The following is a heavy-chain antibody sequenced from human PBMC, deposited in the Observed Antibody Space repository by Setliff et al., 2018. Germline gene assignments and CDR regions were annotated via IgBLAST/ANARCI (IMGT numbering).Heavy chain of an antibody. CDR3: ARANYYDSSGHSVYGMDV. CDR2: SNAGNGNT. CDR1: GYTFTSYA. V-gene: IGHV1-3*02. J-gene: IGHJ6*02. D-gene: IGHD3-22*01. Sequence: ASVKVSCKASGYTFTSYAMHWVRQAPGQRLEWMGWSNAGNGNTKYSQEFQGRVTITRDTSASTAYMELSSLRSEDTAVYYCARANYYDSSGHSVYGMDVWGQGTTVTVSS.